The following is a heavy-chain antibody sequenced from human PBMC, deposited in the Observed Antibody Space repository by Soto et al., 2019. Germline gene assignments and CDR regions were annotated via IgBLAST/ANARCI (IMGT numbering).Heavy chain of an antibody. CDR1: GGSFSGYY. V-gene: IGHV4-34*01. CDR3: ATSGYDLHYFDY. D-gene: IGHD5-12*01. J-gene: IGHJ4*02. Sequence: LSLTCAVYGGSFSGYYWSWIRQPPGKGLEWIGEINHSGSTNYNPSLKSRVTISVDTSKNQFSLKLGSVTAADTAVYYCATSGYDLHYFDYWGQGTLVTVSS. CDR2: INHSGST.